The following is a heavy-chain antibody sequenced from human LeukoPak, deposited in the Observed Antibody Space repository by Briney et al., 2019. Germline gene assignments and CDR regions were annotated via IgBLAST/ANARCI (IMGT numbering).Heavy chain of an antibody. CDR1: GFTFSSYW. V-gene: IGHV3-11*03. CDR2: ISGSSTHT. Sequence: GGSLRLSCAASGFTFSSYWMHWVRQAPGKGLEWVSYISGSSTHTNYADSVKGRFTISRDNAKNTVYLQMNSLRAEDTALYFCATYIQRPPGMDVGGQGTTVTVS. CDR3: ATYIQRPPGMDV. J-gene: IGHJ6*02. D-gene: IGHD2-15*01.